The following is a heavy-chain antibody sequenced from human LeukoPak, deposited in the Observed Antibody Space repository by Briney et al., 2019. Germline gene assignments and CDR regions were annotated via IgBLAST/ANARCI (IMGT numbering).Heavy chain of an antibody. CDR3: AKAALLWFGELSPLNYGMDV. CDR2: MNPNSGNT. Sequence: ASVKVSCKASGYTFTSYDINWVRQATGQGLEWMGWMNPNSGNTGYAQKFQGRVTMTRNTSISTAYMELSSLRSEDTAVYYCAKAALLWFGELSPLNYGMDVWGQGTTVTVSS. CDR1: GYTFTSYD. V-gene: IGHV1-8*01. J-gene: IGHJ6*02. D-gene: IGHD3-10*01.